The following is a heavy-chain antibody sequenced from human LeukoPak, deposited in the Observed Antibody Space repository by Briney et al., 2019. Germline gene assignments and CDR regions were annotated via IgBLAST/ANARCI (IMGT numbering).Heavy chain of an antibody. V-gene: IGHV3-21*01. CDR1: GXTFSSYS. CDR3: ARGAAAAGLDAFDI. Sequence: GGSLRLSCAASGXTFSSYSMNWVRQAPGKGLEWVSSFSSSSSYIYYADSVKGRFTISRDNAKNSLYLQMNSLRAEDTVVYYCARGAAAAGLDAFDIWGQGTMVTVSS. CDR2: FSSSSSYI. J-gene: IGHJ3*02. D-gene: IGHD6-13*01.